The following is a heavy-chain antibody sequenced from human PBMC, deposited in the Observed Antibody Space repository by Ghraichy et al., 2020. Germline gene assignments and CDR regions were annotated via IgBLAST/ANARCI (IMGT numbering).Heavy chain of an antibody. CDR3: ARDDLRDTSSWVDFDY. V-gene: IGHV1-3*01. CDR2: ITAGNGHT. Sequence: ASVKVSCKSSGFTFTDYALNLVRQAPGQSLEWMGWITAGNGHTKYSQTFQDRVTITRDTSATTVYMELRSLRSEDTAVYYCARDDLRDTSSWVDFDYWGQGTLVTVSS. CDR1: GFTFTDYA. J-gene: IGHJ4*02. D-gene: IGHD6-13*01.